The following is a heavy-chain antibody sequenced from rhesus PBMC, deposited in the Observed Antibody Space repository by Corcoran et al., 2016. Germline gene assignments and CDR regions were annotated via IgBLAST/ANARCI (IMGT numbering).Heavy chain of an antibody. V-gene: IGHV3-28*02. CDR3: ADIYGLDS. CDR1: GFTLGDNW. J-gene: IGHJ6*01. Sequence: EVQLVQSGGGLAKPGGSLRLSCRVSGFTLGDNWMHWARQAPEKGVEWISCVGGTDSTTYYADALRSICTASKENAKNTLYLRADSLRVEDTAVYYCADIYGLDSWGQGVVVTVSS. CDR2: VGGTDSTT.